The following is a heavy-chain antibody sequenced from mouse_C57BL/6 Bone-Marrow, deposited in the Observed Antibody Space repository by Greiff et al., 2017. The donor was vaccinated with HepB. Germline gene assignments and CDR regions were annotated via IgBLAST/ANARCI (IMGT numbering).Heavy chain of an antibody. CDR2: IWSGGST. CDR1: GFSLTSYG. Sequence: VQLKQSGPGLVQPSQSLSITCTVSGFSLTSYGVHWVRQSPGKGLEWLGVIWSGGSTDYNAAFISRLSISKDNSKSQVFFKMNSLQADDTAIYYCASIYLDYWGQGTTLTVSS. V-gene: IGHV2-2*01. J-gene: IGHJ2*01. CDR3: ASIYLDY.